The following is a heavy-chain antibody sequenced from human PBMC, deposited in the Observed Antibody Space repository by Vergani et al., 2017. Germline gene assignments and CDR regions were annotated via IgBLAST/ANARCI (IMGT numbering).Heavy chain of an antibody. CDR1: GYSITSGYY. D-gene: IGHD3-10*01. V-gene: IGHV4-38-2*01. J-gene: IGHJ5*02. CDR2: IYHTGSA. Sequence: QVQLLESGPGLLKPSETLSLTCSVSGYSITSGYYWGWIRQPPGRGLEWIGSIYHTGSAYYNPSLKSRVTVSVDTSMNQVSLKLNSVTAADTAVYYCVRTVALGFGETKDGSWFDAWGQGTLVTVTS. CDR3: VRTVALGFGETKDGSWFDA.